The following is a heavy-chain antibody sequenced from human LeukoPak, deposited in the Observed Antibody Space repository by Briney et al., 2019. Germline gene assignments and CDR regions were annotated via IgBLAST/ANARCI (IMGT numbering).Heavy chain of an antibody. J-gene: IGHJ3*02. Sequence: ASVEVSCKASGYTFTSYGISWVRQAPGQGLEWMGWISAYNGNTHYAQKLQGRVTVTTDTSTSTVYMELRSLRSDDTAVYYCVKGWDSSGYYAFDIWGQGTMVTVSS. CDR2: ISAYNGNT. V-gene: IGHV1-18*01. CDR1: GYTFTSYG. D-gene: IGHD3-22*01. CDR3: VKGWDSSGYYAFDI.